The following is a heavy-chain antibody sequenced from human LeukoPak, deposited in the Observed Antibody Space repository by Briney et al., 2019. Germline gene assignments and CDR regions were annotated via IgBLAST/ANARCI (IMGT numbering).Heavy chain of an antibody. CDR1: GGSISSSSYY. CDR3: ARHLMANWFDP. Sequence: SETLPLTCTVSGGSISSSSYYWGWIRQPPGKGLEWIGSIYYSGSTYYNPSLKSRVTISVDTSKNQFSLKLSSVTAADTAVYYCARHLMANWFDPWGQGTLVTVSS. CDR2: IYYSGST. V-gene: IGHV4-39*01. J-gene: IGHJ5*02. D-gene: IGHD5-24*01.